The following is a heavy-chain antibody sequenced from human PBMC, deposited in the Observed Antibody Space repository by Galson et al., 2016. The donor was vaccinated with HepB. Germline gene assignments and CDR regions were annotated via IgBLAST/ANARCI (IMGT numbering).Heavy chain of an antibody. D-gene: IGHD6-19*01. Sequence: SLPLSCAACGLTGNDNYRSWVRRAPGQGLEWSSVIYSGGHTYYAEPVKGRFTISRDTSKNTLYLQMNSLRAEDTAIYYCASNPEYLCGWSYYFDYWGQGTLVTVSS. J-gene: IGHJ4*01. CDR1: GLTGNDNY. V-gene: IGHV3-53*01. CDR2: IYSGGHT. CDR3: ASNPEYLCGWSYYFDY.